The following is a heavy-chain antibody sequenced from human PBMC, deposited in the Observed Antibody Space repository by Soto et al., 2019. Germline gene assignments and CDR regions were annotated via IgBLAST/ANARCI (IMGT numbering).Heavy chain of an antibody. CDR2: IWYDGSNK. V-gene: IGHV3-33*01. D-gene: IGHD5-12*01. CDR1: GFTFSSYG. Sequence: PGGSLRLSCAASGFTFSSYGMHWVRQAPGKGLEWVAVIWYDGSNKYYADSVKGRFTISRDNSKNTLYLQMNSLRAEDTAVYYCARDARRGYSGYDLYYFDYWGQGTLVTVSS. CDR3: ARDARRGYSGYDLYYFDY. J-gene: IGHJ4*02.